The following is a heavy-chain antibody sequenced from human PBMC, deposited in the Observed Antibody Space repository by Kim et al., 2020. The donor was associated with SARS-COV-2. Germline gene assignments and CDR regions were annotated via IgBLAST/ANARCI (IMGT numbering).Heavy chain of an antibody. Sequence: SVKVSCKASGGTFTSYAFSWVRQAPGQGLQWMGGIIPIFGTTIYPQKFQGRVTITADKSTSTIYMELSSLRSEDTAVYFCAKEDDYYDSGGRGAFDIWG. J-gene: IGHJ3*02. D-gene: IGHD3-22*01. CDR1: GGTFTSYA. CDR2: IIPIFGTT. V-gene: IGHV1-69*06. CDR3: AKEDDYYDSGGRGAFDI.